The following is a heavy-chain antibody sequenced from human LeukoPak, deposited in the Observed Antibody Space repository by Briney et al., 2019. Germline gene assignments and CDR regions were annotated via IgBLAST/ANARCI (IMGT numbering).Heavy chain of an antibody. CDR2: IFHNGKT. Sequence: GSLRLSCAASGSTFSSYAMSWVRQTPGKGLEWIGDIFHNGKTNYNPSLKGRVTISIDTSNNQFSLRLPSVTAADAAVYYDSWGQGTLVTVSS. CDR3: S. CDR1: GSTFSSYAM. J-gene: IGHJ4*02. V-gene: IGHV4-59*12.